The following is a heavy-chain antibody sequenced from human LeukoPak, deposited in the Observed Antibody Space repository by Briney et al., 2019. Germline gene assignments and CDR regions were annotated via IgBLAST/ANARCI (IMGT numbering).Heavy chain of an antibody. J-gene: IGHJ4*02. CDR2: IYYSGST. V-gene: IGHV4-59*01. CDR3: AREVAAHFFDY. D-gene: IGHD6-6*01. Sequence: SETLSLTCTVSGGSISSYYWSWIRQPPGKGLEWIGYIYYSGSTNYNPSLKSRVTISVDTSKNQFSLKLSSVTAADTAVYYCAREVAAHFFDYWGQGTLVTVSS. CDR1: GGSISSYY.